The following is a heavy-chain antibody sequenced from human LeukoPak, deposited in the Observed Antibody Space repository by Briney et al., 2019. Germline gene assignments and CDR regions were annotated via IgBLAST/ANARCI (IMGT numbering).Heavy chain of an antibody. J-gene: IGHJ6*02. CDR2: ISAYNGNT. CDR3: ARDPTDSSGYFGTLYYYYYYGMDV. Sequence: ASVTVSCTASGYTFTSYGISWVRQAPGQGLEWMGWISAYNGNTNYAQKLQARVTMTTDTSTSTAYMELRSLRSDDTAVYYCARDPTDSSGYFGTLYYYYYYGMDVWGQGTTVTVSS. D-gene: IGHD3-22*01. V-gene: IGHV1-18*01. CDR1: GYTFTSYG.